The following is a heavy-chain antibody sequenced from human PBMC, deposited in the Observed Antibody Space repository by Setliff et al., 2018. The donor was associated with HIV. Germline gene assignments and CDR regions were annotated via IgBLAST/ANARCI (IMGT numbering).Heavy chain of an antibody. Sequence: LSLTCAVSGYSISSGYYWGWIRQPPGKGLEWIGNIYDSGHTFYNPSLKSRVTISVDTSKNQFSLKLTSVTAADTAVYYCARARGLQDSGYDYVLYYFDYWGQGTLVTVS. D-gene: IGHD5-12*01. V-gene: IGHV4-38-2*01. CDR2: IYDSGHT. CDR3: ARARGLQDSGYDYVLYYFDY. J-gene: IGHJ4*02. CDR1: GYSISSGYY.